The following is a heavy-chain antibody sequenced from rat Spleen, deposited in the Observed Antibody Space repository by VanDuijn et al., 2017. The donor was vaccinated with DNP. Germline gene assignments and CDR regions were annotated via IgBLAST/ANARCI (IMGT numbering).Heavy chain of an antibody. J-gene: IGHJ2*01. CDR1: GHSITSSYR. CDR3: ARWTRYFDY. CDR2: IDSAGST. Sequence: EVQLQESGPGLVKPSQSLSLTCSVAGHSITSSYRWSWIRKFPGNKLEWMGYIDSAGSTNYNPSLKSRISITRDTSRNHFFLHLISVTTEDTATYYCARWTRYFDYWGQGVMVTVSS. V-gene: IGHV3-3*01. D-gene: IGHD1-7*01.